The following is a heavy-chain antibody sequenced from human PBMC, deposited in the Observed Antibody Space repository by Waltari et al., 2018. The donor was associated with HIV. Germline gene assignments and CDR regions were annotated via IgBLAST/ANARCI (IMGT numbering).Heavy chain of an antibody. J-gene: IGHJ4*02. D-gene: IGHD3-16*01. CDR3: ARRDTIALGAHDY. V-gene: IGHV5-51*01. CDR2: IYPGDSDT. Sequence: EVQLVQSGAEVEKPGESLKISCQGSGYSFNSYWIGWVRPMPGKGLEWMGIIYPGDSDTSYSPSFQGQVTISADNSISTAYLQWSSLKASDTAMYYCARRDTIALGAHDYWGQGTLVTVSS. CDR1: GYSFNSYW.